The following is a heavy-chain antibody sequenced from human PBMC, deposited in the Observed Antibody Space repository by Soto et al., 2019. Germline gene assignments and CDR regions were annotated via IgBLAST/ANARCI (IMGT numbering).Heavy chain of an antibody. Sequence: GXSVKVSCKASGGPFISYAISWVRQAPGQGLEWMGGIIPIFGTANYAQKFQGRVTITADKSTSTAYMELSSLRSEDTAVYYCARVYLQYYYGSGEDYWGQGTLVTVSS. J-gene: IGHJ4*02. D-gene: IGHD3-10*01. V-gene: IGHV1-69*06. CDR3: ARVYLQYYYGSGEDY. CDR1: GGPFISYA. CDR2: IIPIFGTA.